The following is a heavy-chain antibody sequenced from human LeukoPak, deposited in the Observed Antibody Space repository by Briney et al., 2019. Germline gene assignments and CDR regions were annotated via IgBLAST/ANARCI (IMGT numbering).Heavy chain of an antibody. Sequence: ASVKVSCKASGYTFTSYDINWVRQAPGQGLEWMGWISAYNGNTNYAQKLQGRVTMTTDTSTSTAYMELRSLRSDDTAVYYCAGHYYGSGSYPWFDPWGQGTLVTVSS. D-gene: IGHD3-10*01. CDR3: AGHYYGSGSYPWFDP. CDR2: ISAYNGNT. CDR1: GYTFTSYD. J-gene: IGHJ5*02. V-gene: IGHV1-18*01.